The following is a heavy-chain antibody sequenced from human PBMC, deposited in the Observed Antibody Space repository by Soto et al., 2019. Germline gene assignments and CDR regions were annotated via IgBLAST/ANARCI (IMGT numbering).Heavy chain of an antibody. D-gene: IGHD3-22*01. Sequence: QVQLQESGPGLVKPSQTLSLTCTVSGGSISSGGYYWSWIRQHPGKGLEWIGYIYYSGSTYYNPSLKSRVTISVDTSKNQFSRKLSSVTAADTAVYYCARDRIDYDSSGYYYANWFDPWGQGTLVTVSS. V-gene: IGHV4-31*03. CDR1: GGSISSGGYY. CDR2: IYYSGST. J-gene: IGHJ5*02. CDR3: ARDRIDYDSSGYYYANWFDP.